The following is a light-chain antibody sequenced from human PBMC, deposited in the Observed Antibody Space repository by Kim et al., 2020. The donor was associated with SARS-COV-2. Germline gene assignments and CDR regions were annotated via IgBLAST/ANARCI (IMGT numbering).Light chain of an antibody. CDR2: AAS. J-gene: IGKJ5*01. CDR1: QGNRNE. Sequence: ASVGDRVTITCRASQGNRNELGWYQQEPGKAPKLLIYAASTLQSGVPSRFSGSGSGTDFTLTISSLQPEDCATYYCLQDYSYPVTFGQGTRLEIK. CDR3: LQDYSYPVT. V-gene: IGKV1-6*01.